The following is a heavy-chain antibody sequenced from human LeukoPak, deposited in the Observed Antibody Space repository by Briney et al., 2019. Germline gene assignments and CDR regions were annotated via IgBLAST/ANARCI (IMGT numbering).Heavy chain of an antibody. Sequence: PGGSLRLSCAVSGFTFSSYAMSWVRQAPGKGLEWVSAIDPSGVDTFYGDSVKGRFTTSRDNSKNTLYLQMNSLRAEDTAVYYCARVALGSYNWFDPWGQGTLVTVSS. CDR3: ARVALGSYNWFDP. D-gene: IGHD3-10*01. CDR1: GFTFSSYA. V-gene: IGHV3-23*01. J-gene: IGHJ5*02. CDR2: IDPSGVDT.